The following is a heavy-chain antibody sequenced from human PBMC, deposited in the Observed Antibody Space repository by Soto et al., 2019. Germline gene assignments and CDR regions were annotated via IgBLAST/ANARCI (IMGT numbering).Heavy chain of an antibody. Sequence: EVQLVESGGGVVQPGGSLKLSCAASGFDFNDSAVHWVRQASGKGLEWVGRIRSRANSYATAYDVSVKGRFTISRDDSKNMAYLQMNSLKTEDTVVYYCSSPGTGEYWGQGTLVTVSS. V-gene: IGHV3-73*01. D-gene: IGHD2-8*02. CDR1: GFDFNDSA. CDR3: SSPGTGEY. CDR2: IRSRANSYAT. J-gene: IGHJ4*02.